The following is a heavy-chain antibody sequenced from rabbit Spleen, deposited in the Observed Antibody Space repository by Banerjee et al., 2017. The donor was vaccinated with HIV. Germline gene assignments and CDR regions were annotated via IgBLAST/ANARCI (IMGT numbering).Heavy chain of an antibody. CDR1: GFSFSSRYY. Sequence: QSLEESGGDLVKPGASLTLTCTASGFSFSSRYYMCWVRQAPGKGLEWIACIDSGSSCFTYSATWAKGRFTCSKTSSTTVTLQMTSLTVADTATYFCARDSGSSFSSYGMDLWGPGTLVTVS. V-gene: IGHV1S40*01. CDR3: ARDSGSSFSSYGMDL. J-gene: IGHJ6*01. CDR2: IDSGSSCFT. D-gene: IGHD8-1*01.